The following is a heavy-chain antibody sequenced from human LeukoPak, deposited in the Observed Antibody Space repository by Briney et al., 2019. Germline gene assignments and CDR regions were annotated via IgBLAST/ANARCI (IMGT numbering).Heavy chain of an antibody. D-gene: IGHD1-1*01. CDR3: ARDMVGTSEYFQH. J-gene: IGHJ1*01. CDR1: GFTFRSYA. Sequence: GRSLRLSCAASGFTFRSYAMHGVRQAPGKELEWVAVISYDGSNKYYADSVKGRFTISRDNSKNTLYLQMNSLRAEDTAVYYCARDMVGTSEYFQHWGQGTLVTVSS. V-gene: IGHV3-30*04. CDR2: ISYDGSNK.